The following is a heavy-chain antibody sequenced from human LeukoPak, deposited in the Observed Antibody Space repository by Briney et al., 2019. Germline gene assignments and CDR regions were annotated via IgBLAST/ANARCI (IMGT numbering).Heavy chain of an antibody. CDR3: ARDRTGDLVWFDP. CDR2: ISYDGSNK. Sequence: GSLRLSCAASGFTFSSYAMHWVRQAPGKGLEWVAVISYDGSNKYYADSVKGRFTISRDNSKNSLYLQMNSLRAEDTAVYYCARDRTGDLVWFDPWGQGTLVTVSS. D-gene: IGHD7-27*01. CDR1: GFTFSSYA. V-gene: IGHV3-30-3*01. J-gene: IGHJ5*02.